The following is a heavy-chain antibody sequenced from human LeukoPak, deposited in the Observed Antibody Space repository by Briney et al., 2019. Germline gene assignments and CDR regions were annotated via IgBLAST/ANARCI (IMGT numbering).Heavy chain of an antibody. V-gene: IGHV5-51*01. CDR2: IYPHDSDT. D-gene: IGHD2-2*01. CDR1: GYSFTSYW. CDR3: ARQDCSSSRCSNWVALDI. J-gene: IGHJ3*02. Sequence: GESLKIYCKSSGYSFTSYWIGWVRQMPGKGLEWMGIIYPHDSDTRYNPSFQGQVTISADKSISTAYLQWSSLTASDTAIYYCARQDCSSSRCSNWVALDIWGQGTMVTVSS.